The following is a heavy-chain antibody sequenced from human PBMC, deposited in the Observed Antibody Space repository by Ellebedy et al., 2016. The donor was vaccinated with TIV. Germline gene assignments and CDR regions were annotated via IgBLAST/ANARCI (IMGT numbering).Heavy chain of an antibody. CDR1: AAFISSYY. J-gene: IGHJ4*02. V-gene: IGHV4-59*01. D-gene: IGHD6-19*01. Sequence: MPSETLSLTCNVSAAFISSYYWSWIRQTPGKGLEWMGYTYYSGSTNYNPSLKSRVTISVNTSKNQFALKLSSVTSADTAVYYWSRAPGSSSCWYFPGDYWGQGTLVTVSS. CDR3: SRAPGSSSCWYFPGDY. CDR2: TYYSGST.